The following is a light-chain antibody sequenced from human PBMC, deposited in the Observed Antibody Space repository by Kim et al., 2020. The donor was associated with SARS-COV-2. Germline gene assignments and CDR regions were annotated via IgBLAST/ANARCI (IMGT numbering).Light chain of an antibody. CDR2: GNS. Sequence: HRVTVSCTGSSSNIGAVYDVHWYQQLPGTAPKRLIYGNSDRPSGVPDRFSGSKSGTSASLAITGLQAEDEADYYCQSYDSSLSGHVFGTGTKVTVL. CDR1: SSNIGAVYD. V-gene: IGLV1-40*01. J-gene: IGLJ1*01. CDR3: QSYDSSLSGHV.